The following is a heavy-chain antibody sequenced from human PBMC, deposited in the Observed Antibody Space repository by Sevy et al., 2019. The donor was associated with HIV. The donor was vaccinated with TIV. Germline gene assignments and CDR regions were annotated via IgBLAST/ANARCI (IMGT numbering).Heavy chain of an antibody. CDR2: IYYSGST. D-gene: IGHD3-22*01. CDR1: GGSVSSGSYY. V-gene: IGHV4-61*01. Sequence: SETLSLTCTVSGGSVSSGSYYWSWIRQPAGKRLEWIGYIYYSGSTNYNPSLKSRVTISVDTSKNQFSLKLSSVTAADTAVYYCARVRDYYDSSGYYGNVDYWGQGTLVTVSS. CDR3: ARVRDYYDSSGYYGNVDY. J-gene: IGHJ4*02.